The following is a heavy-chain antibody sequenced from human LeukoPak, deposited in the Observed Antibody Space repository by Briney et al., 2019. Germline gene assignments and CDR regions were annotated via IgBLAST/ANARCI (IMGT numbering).Heavy chain of an antibody. CDR3: ARDIISGSYYTDY. CDR1: GYTFTGYY. J-gene: IGHJ4*02. D-gene: IGHD1-26*01. V-gene: IGHV1-2*02. Sequence: ASVKVSCKASGYTFTGYYMHWVRQAPGQGLEWMGWINPNSGGTNYAQKFQGRVTMTRDTSISTAYMELSRLRSDDTAVYYRARDIISGSYYTDYWGQGTLVTVSS. CDR2: INPNSGGT.